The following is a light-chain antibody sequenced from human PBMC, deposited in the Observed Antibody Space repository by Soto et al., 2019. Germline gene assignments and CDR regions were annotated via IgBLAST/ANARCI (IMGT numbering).Light chain of an antibody. CDR2: GAS. J-gene: IGKJ1*01. V-gene: IGKV3-15*01. CDR1: QSVNTN. Sequence: EIVMTQSPATLSVSPGQRVTLSCRASQSVNTNLAWYQHKPGQTPRLLIYGASTRATGIPARFSGTGSGTDFTLTISRLQSEDFAVYYCQQYNNWTWTFGQGTKADIK. CDR3: QQYNNWTWT.